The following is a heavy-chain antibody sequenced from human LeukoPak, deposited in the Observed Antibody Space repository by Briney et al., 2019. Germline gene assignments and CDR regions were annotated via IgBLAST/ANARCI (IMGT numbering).Heavy chain of an antibody. J-gene: IGHJ4*02. Sequence: SETLSLTCAVYGGSFSGYYWSWIRQPPGKGLEWIGEINHSGSTNYNPSLKSRVTISVDTSKNHFSLKLSSVTAADTAVYYCARKYSSSSYYFDYWGQGTLVTVSS. V-gene: IGHV4-34*01. CDR1: GGSFSGYY. CDR2: INHSGST. D-gene: IGHD6-6*01. CDR3: ARKYSSSSYYFDY.